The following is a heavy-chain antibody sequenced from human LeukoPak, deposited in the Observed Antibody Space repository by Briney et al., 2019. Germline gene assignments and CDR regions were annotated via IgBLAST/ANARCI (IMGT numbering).Heavy chain of an antibody. CDR2: ISGSGGST. CDR1: GFTFSSYA. J-gene: IGHJ4*02. V-gene: IGHV3-23*01. D-gene: IGHD5-18*01. Sequence: GGSLRLSCAASGFTFSSYAMSWVRQAPGKGLEWVSAISGSGGSTYYADSVKGRFTISRDNSKNTLYLQMNSLRAEDTAVYYCAKDRTAMVSYHYFDYWGQGTLVTVPS. CDR3: AKDRTAMVSYHYFDY.